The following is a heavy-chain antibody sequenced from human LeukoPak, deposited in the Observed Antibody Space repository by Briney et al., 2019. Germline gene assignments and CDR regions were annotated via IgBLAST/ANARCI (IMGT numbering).Heavy chain of an antibody. J-gene: IGHJ6*04. CDR3: ARSNRYCSSTSCSMDV. CDR2: INWNGGST. Sequence: RAGGSLRLSCAASGFTFDDYGMSWVRQAPGKGLEWVSGINWNGGSTGYADSVKGRFTISRDNAKNSLYLQMNSLRAEDTALYYCARSNRYCSSTSCSMDVWGKGTTVTVSS. CDR1: GFTFDDYG. V-gene: IGHV3-20*04. D-gene: IGHD2-2*01.